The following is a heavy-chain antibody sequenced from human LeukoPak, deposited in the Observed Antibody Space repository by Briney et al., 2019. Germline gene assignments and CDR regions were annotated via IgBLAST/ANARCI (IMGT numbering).Heavy chain of an antibody. V-gene: IGHV3-23*01. Sequence: PGGSLRFSCAASGFTFSNYAMTWVRQAPGKGLEWVSAINGSGVRTIYVDSVKGRFTISSDQSRNTLFLQITSLLGKDTAIDYCAKDRSPGQLWSFDYWGQGALVTVSS. CDR1: GFTFSNYA. CDR2: INGSGVRT. D-gene: IGHD5-18*01. J-gene: IGHJ4*02. CDR3: AKDRSPGQLWSFDY.